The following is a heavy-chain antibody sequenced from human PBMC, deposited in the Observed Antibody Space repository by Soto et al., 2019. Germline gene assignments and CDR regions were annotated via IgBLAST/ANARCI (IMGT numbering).Heavy chain of an antibody. CDR1: GYTFTSYG. CDR3: ARDDPEWPAFYYYYGMDV. J-gene: IGHJ6*02. D-gene: IGHD3-3*01. CDR2: ISAYNGNT. Sequence: QVQLVQSGAEVKKPGASVKVSCKASGYTFTSYGISWVRQAPGQGLEWMGWISAYNGNTNYAQKLQGRVTMTTDTSTSTAYMELRSLRSDDTAVYYCARDDPEWPAFYYYYGMDVWGQGTTVTVSS. V-gene: IGHV1-18*01.